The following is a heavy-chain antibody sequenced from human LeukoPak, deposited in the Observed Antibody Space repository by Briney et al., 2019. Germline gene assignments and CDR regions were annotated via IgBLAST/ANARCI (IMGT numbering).Heavy chain of an antibody. V-gene: IGHV4-39*07. J-gene: IGHJ5*02. CDR3: ARKRVVVAAYNWFDP. D-gene: IGHD2-15*01. CDR1: GGSISSSSYY. CDR2: IYYSGST. Sequence: SETLSLTCTVSGGSISSSSYYWGWIRQPPGKGLEWIGSIYYSGSTYYNPSLKSRVTISVDTSKNQFSLKLSSVTAADTAVYYCARKRVVVAAYNWFDPWGQGTLVTVSS.